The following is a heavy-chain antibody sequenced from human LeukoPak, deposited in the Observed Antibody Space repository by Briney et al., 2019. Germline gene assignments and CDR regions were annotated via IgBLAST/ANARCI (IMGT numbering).Heavy chain of an antibody. CDR2: ISSSASTT. J-gene: IGHJ4*02. V-gene: IGHV3-48*03. CDR1: GFTLSSYE. D-gene: IGHD6-13*01. Sequence: GGSLRLSCAASGFTLSSYEMNWVRQAPGKGLEWVSYISSSASTTHYADSVMGRFTISRDNAKNSLYLQMNSLRAEDTAVYYCARGRHSRYFDYWGQGTLVTVSS. CDR3: ARGRHSRYFDY.